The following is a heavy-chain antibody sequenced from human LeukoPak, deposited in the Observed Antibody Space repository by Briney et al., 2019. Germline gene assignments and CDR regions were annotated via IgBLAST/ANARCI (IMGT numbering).Heavy chain of an antibody. V-gene: IGHV4-34*01. D-gene: IGHD5-24*01. J-gene: IGHJ4*02. CDR2: INHRGST. CDR3: ARVGRDGYNFHY. CDR1: GGSFSGYY. Sequence: SETLSLTCAVYGGSFSGYYWNWIRQPPGKGLEWIGEINHRGSTNYNPSLKSRVTISVDTSKNQFSLKVSSVTAADTAVYYCARVGRDGYNFHYWGQGALVTVSS.